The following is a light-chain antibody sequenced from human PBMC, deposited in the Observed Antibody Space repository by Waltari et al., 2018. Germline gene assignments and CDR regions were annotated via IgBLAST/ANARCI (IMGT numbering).Light chain of an antibody. CDR3: GSYTGSNTWI. J-gene: IGLJ2*01. CDR1: SNDVGGYHS. Sequence: QSALTQPASVSGSPGQSITISCTGSSNDVGGYHSVSWYHQHPGKAPKLLISGVSNRPSGVSNRFSGAKSGNTASLTISGLQAEDEAHYFCGSYTGSNTWIFGGGTKLTVL. V-gene: IGLV2-14*01. CDR2: GVS.